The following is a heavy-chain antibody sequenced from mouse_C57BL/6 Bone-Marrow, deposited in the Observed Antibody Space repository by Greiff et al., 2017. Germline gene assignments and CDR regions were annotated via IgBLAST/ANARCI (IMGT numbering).Heavy chain of an antibody. V-gene: IGHV1-64*01. CDR2: IHPNSGST. D-gene: IGHD3-2*02. J-gene: IGHJ3*01. CDR3: ASSTAQASWFAY. CDR1: GYTFTSYW. Sequence: QVHVKQPGAELVKPGASVKLSCKASGYTFTSYWMHWVKQRPGQGLEWIGMIHPNSGSTNYNEKFKSKATLTVDKSSSTAYMQLSSLTSEDSAVYYCASSTAQASWFAYWGQGTLVTVSA.